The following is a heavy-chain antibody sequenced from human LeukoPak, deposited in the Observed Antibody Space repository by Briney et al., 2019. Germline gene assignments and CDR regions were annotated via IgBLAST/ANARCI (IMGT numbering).Heavy chain of an antibody. CDR2: ISYDGSNK. V-gene: IGHV3-30-3*01. D-gene: IGHD3-16*01. CDR3: ATESVRAFDY. Sequence: GSLRLSCSASGFTFSSYAMHWVRQAPGKGLEWVAVISYDGSNKYYADSVKGRFTISRDNSKNTLYLQMNSLRAEDTAVYYCATESVRAFDYWGQGTLVTVSS. CDR1: GFTFSSYA. J-gene: IGHJ4*02.